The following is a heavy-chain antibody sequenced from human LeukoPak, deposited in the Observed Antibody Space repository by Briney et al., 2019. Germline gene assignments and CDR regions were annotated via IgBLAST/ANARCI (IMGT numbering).Heavy chain of an antibody. CDR3: ARIHRRSWYGSHY. CDR1: GYAFTSYA. Sequence: ASVKVSCKASGYAFTSYAMHWGRQAPGQRLEWMGWINAGNGNTKYSQKFQGRVTITRDTSASTAYMELSSLRSEDTAVYYCARIHRRSWYGSHYWGQKTVVSVS. CDR2: INAGNGNT. V-gene: IGHV1-3*01. J-gene: IGHJ4*02. D-gene: IGHD6-13*01.